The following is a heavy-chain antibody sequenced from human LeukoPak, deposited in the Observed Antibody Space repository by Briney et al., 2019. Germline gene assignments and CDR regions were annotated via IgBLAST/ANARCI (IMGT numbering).Heavy chain of an antibody. D-gene: IGHD1-1*01. Sequence: PSETLSLTCSVSGDSISTYHWNWIRQPPGKGLEWIGYLYYSGSTNYNPSLESRVTISVETSKNQFSLKLSSVTAADTAVYYCARHTTGTILFDCWGQGTLVTVSS. CDR3: ARHTTGTILFDC. CDR2: LYYSGST. CDR1: GDSISTYH. V-gene: IGHV4-59*01. J-gene: IGHJ4*02.